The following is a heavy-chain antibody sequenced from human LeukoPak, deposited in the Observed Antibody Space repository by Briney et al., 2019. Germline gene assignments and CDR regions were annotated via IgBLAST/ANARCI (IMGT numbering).Heavy chain of an antibody. CDR2: ISPYNGNT. V-gene: IGHV1-18*01. J-gene: IGHJ4*02. CDR3: ARASPLDY. Sequence: ASVKVSCKASGYTFTNFGITWVRQAPGQGLEWMGWISPYNGNTNYAENHQHRVTMATDTSTSTAYMELRSLRSDDTAMYYCARASPLDYWGQGTLVTVSS. CDR1: GYTFTNFG.